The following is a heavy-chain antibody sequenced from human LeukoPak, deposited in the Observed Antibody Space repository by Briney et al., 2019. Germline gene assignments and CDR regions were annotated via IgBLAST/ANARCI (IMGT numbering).Heavy chain of an antibody. V-gene: IGHV4-34*01. D-gene: IGHD2-2*01. CDR1: GGSFSGYY. J-gene: IGHJ5*02. Sequence: SETLSLTCAVYGGSFSGYYWSWIRQPPGKGLEWIGEINHSGSTNYNPSLKSRVTISVDTSKNQFSLKLSSVTAADTAVYYCARGARDIVVVPAAKPWFDPGAREPWSPSPQ. CDR2: INHSGST. CDR3: ARGARDIVVVPAAKPWFDP.